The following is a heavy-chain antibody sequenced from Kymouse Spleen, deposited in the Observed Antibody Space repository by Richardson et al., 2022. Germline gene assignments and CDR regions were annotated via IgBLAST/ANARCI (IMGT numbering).Heavy chain of an antibody. CDR1: GGSFSGYY. CDR2: INHSGST. J-gene: IGHJ6*02. Sequence: QVQLQQWGAGLLKPSETLSLTCAVYGGSFSGYYWSWIRQPPGKGLEWIGEINHSGSTNYNPSLKSRVTISVDTSKNQFSLKLSSVTAADTAVYYCARCRYDFWSGYPLDGMDVWGQGTTVTVSS. CDR3: ARCRYDFWSGYPLDGMDV. V-gene: IGHV4-34*01. D-gene: IGHD3-3*01.